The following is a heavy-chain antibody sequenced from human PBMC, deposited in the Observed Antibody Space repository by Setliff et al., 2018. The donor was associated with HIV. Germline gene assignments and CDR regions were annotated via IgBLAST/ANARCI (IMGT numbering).Heavy chain of an antibody. CDR1: GFTVSSNY. Sequence: PGGSLRLSCAASGFTVSSNYMSWVRQAPGKGLEWVSVIYSGGSTYYADSVKGRFTISRDNSKNTLYPQMNSLRAEDTAVYYCAREGQIAARALDYWGQGTLVTVSS. CDR3: AREGQIAARALDY. V-gene: IGHV3-66*01. J-gene: IGHJ4*02. CDR2: IYSGGST. D-gene: IGHD6-6*01.